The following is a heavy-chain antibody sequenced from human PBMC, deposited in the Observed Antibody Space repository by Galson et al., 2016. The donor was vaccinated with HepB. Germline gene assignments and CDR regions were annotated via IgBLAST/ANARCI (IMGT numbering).Heavy chain of an antibody. D-gene: IGHD6-19*01. CDR3: ARGAVAGASPFDFDY. CDR2: ISAYSDNT. CDR1: GYTFTMYG. Sequence: SVKVSCKASGYTFTMYGINWVRQAPGQGLEWIGWISAYSDNTNYARHLQGRVTMVTDTATRTAYMELRSLTSDDTAVYYCARGAVAGASPFDFDYWGQGTAVTVS. V-gene: IGHV1-18*01. J-gene: IGHJ4*02.